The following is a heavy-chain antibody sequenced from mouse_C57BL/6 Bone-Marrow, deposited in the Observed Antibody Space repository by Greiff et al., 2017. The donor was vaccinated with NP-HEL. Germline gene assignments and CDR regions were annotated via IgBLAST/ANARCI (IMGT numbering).Heavy chain of an antibody. CDR3: ARDLPKGLFAY. J-gene: IGHJ3*01. Sequence: VQLKESGGGLVKPGGSLKLSCAASGFTFSSYAMSWVRQTPEKRLEWVATISDGGSYTYYPDNVKGRFTISRDNAKNNLYLQMSHLKSEDTAMYYCARDLPKGLFAYWGQGTLVTVSA. V-gene: IGHV5-4*01. D-gene: IGHD3-3*01. CDR1: GFTFSSYA. CDR2: ISDGGSYT.